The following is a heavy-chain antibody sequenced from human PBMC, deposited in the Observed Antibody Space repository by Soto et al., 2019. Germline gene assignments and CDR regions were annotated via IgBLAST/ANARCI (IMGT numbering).Heavy chain of an antibody. D-gene: IGHD1-26*01. CDR1: GGSIRSNNW. CDR3: ARVYSGSYSDS. J-gene: IGHJ4*02. CDR2: IFHSGST. Sequence: QVQLQESGPGLVKPSGTLSLTCAVSGGSIRSNNWWSWVRQPPGKGLEWIGEIFHSGSTNYNPSLKTRVTXAXXKSKNQFSLKMSPPTAADTAVYYCARVYSGSYSDSWGPGTLVTVSS. V-gene: IGHV4-4*02.